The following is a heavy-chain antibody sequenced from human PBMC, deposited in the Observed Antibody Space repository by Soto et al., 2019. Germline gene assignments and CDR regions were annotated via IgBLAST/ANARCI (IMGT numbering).Heavy chain of an antibody. CDR3: TTTYCTNGVCYRDY. CDR1: VFTFSNAG. D-gene: IGHD2-8*01. J-gene: IGHJ4*02. V-gene: IGHV3-15*01. CDR2: IKSKTDGGTT. Sequence: PGGSLRLSCAASVFTFSNAGMSCGRQAPGKGLEWVGRIKSKTDGGTTNYAAPVKGRFTISRDDSKNTMYLQMNSLKTEDTAVYYCTTTYCTNGVCYRDYWGQGTLVTVSS.